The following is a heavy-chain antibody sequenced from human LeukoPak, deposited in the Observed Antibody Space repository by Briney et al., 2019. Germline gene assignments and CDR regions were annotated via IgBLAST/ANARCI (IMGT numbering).Heavy chain of an antibody. D-gene: IGHD1-1*01. CDR3: ARSVEGDFDY. CDR1: GGSISSYY. V-gene: IGHV4-59*01. J-gene: IGHJ4*02. CDR2: IYYSGST. Sequence: SETLSLTCTVSGGSISSYYWSWIRQPPGKGLEWIGYIYYSGSTNYNPSLKSRVTISVDTSKNQFSLKLSSVTAADTAVYYCARSVEGDFDYWGQGTLVTVSS.